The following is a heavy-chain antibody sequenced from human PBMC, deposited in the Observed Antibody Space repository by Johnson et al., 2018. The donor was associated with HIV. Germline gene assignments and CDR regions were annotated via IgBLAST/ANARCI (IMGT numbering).Heavy chain of an antibody. CDR1: GFSVSDNY. J-gene: IGHJ3*02. D-gene: IGHD3-22*01. CDR3: AREARIVVVEPSDAFDI. CDR2: IYSGGNT. Sequence: VQLVESGGALAQPGGSLRLSCAASGFSVSDNYMSWVRQAPGEGLAWVSVIYSGGNTYYAVSVKGRFTISRDNSKNTLSLQMNSLRVEDTAVYYCAREARIVVVEPSDAFDIWGQGTMVTVSS. V-gene: IGHV3-66*01.